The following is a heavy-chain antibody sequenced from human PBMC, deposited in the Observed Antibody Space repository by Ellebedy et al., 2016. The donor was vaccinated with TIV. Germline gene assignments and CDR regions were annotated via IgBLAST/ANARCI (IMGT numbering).Heavy chain of an antibody. CDR3: AKASMITGSYSSFDS. CDR2: ISYSSSPI. V-gene: IGHV3-11*04. J-gene: IGHJ4*02. Sequence: GGSLRLXXAASGITSSGIPFSDYYMSWIRQGPGKGLEWVSYISYSSSPIYHADSVKGRFTISRDNAKNLLFLQMNSLRAEDTAVYYCAKASMITGSYSSFDSWGQGTLVTVSS. CDR1: GITSSGIPFSDYY. D-gene: IGHD1-26*01.